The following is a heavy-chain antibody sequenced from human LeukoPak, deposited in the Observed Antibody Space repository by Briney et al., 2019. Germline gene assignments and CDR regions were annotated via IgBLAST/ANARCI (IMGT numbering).Heavy chain of an antibody. CDR2: ISASGSTI. V-gene: IGHV3-48*03. CDR1: GLTFSSYE. Sequence: GGSLRLSCVASGLTFSSYEIHWVRQAPGKGLEWVSYISASGSTIYYADSVKGRFTISRDNAKNSLYLQMNSLRAEDTAVYCCSIVGDYWGQGTLVTVSS. D-gene: IGHD3-10*01. J-gene: IGHJ4*02. CDR3: SIVGDY.